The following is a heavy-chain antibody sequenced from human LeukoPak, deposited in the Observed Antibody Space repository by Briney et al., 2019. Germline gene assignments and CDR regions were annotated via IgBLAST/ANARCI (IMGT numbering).Heavy chain of an antibody. CDR3: AKYPGVGPKYYYYYGMDV. V-gene: IGHV3-23*01. D-gene: IGHD1-26*01. Sequence: PGGSLRLSCAASGFTFSSYAMSWVREAPGKGLEWVSAICGSGGSTYYADSVKGRFTISRDNSKNTLYLQMNSLRAEDTAVYYCAKYPGVGPKYYYYYGMDVWGQGTTVTVSS. CDR1: GFTFSSYA. J-gene: IGHJ6*02. CDR2: ICGSGGST.